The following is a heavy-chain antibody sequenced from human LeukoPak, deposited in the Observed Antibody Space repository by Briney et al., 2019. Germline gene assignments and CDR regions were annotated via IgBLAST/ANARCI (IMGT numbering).Heavy chain of an antibody. V-gene: IGHV1-2*02. CDR1: GYTFTGYY. Sequence: ASVKVSCKASGYTFTGYYMHWVRQAPGQGLEWMGWINPNSGGTNYAQKFQGRVTMTRDTSISTAYMELSRLRSDDTAVYYCARSPGGVVVTGTLFDYWGQGTLVTVSS. CDR2: INPNSGGT. CDR3: ARSPGGVVVTGTLFDY. J-gene: IGHJ4*02. D-gene: IGHD3-22*01.